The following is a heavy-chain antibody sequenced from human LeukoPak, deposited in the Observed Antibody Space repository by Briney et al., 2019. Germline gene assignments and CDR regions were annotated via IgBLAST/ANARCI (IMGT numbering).Heavy chain of an antibody. CDR3: ARALGEYSYDSSGYYDHDY. V-gene: IGHV1-18*01. CDR1: GYTFTSYG. J-gene: IGHJ4*02. Sequence: ASVKVSCKASGYTFTSYGISWVRQAPGQGLEWMGWISAYNGNTNYAQKLQGRVTMTTDTSTSTAYMELRSLRSDDTAVYYCARALGEYSYDSSGYYDHDYWGQGTLVTVSS. D-gene: IGHD3-22*01. CDR2: ISAYNGNT.